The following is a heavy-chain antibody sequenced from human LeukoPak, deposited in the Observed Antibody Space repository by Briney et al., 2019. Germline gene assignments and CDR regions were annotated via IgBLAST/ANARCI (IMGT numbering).Heavy chain of an antibody. CDR1: GYTFTGYY. V-gene: IGHV1-2*06. J-gene: IGHJ4*02. D-gene: IGHD2/OR15-2a*01. Sequence: ASVKVSCKASGYTFTGYYMHWVRQAPGQGLELMGRINPNSGGTNYAQKFQGRVTMTRDTSISTAYMELSRLRSDDTAVYYCARGPVFLDYGDSWGQGTLVTVSS. CDR2: INPNSGGT. CDR3: ARGPVFLDYGDS.